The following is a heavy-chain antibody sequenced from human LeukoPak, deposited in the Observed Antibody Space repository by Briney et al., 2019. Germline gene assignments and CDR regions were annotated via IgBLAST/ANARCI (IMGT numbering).Heavy chain of an antibody. CDR2: INRNGGST. CDR3: ARDRIYYYDSSGYLDAFDI. J-gene: IGHJ3*02. CDR1: GFTFDDYG. D-gene: IGHD3-22*01. Sequence: PGGSLRLSCAASGFTFDDYGMSWVRQAPGKGLEWVSGINRNGGSTGYADSVKGRFTISRDNAKNSLYLQMNGLRAEDTALYYCARDRIYYYDSSGYLDAFDIWGQGTMVTVSS. V-gene: IGHV3-20*04.